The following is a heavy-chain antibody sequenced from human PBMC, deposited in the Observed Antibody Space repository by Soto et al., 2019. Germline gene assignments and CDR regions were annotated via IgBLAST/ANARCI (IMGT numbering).Heavy chain of an antibody. CDR3: ARAGEVGVAPNWFDP. J-gene: IGHJ5*02. CDR2: INPSNGGT. D-gene: IGHD3-3*01. Sequence: QVQLVQSGAEMKKPGASVKVSCTASGYAFSNYYLHWVRQAPGQGLEWMGIINPSNGGTRYAQKFQGRVTVTRDTSTSTLYMEMSSLRFDDTAVYYCARAGEVGVAPNWFDPWGQGTLVTVSS. CDR1: GYAFSNYY. V-gene: IGHV1-46*01.